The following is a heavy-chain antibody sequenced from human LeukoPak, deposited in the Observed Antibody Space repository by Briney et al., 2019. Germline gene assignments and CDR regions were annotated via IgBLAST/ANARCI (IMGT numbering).Heavy chain of an antibody. CDR1: GFTLSSYG. D-gene: IGHD5-18*01. J-gene: IGHJ6*02. Sequence: PGGSLRLSCAASGFTLSSYGMHWVRQAPGKGLEWVAVISYDGSNKYYADSVKGRFTISRDNSKNTLYLQMNSLRAEDTAVYYCAKDQGGIQLLSGWHYYYGMDVWGQGTTVTVSS. CDR3: AKDQGGIQLLSGWHYYYGMDV. CDR2: ISYDGSNK. V-gene: IGHV3-30*18.